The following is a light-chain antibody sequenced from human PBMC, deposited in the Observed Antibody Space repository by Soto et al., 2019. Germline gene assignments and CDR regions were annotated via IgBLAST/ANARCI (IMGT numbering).Light chain of an antibody. J-gene: IGKJ1*01. V-gene: IGKV3-15*01. CDR3: LKYNNWVGT. Sequence: EIVMTQSPATPSVSPGERATLSCRASQSVRSNLAWYQQKPGQAPRLLIYGASTRATGIPARFSGSGSGTEFTFTISSLQSEDFAVYYCLKYNNWVGTFGQGTKVDI. CDR1: QSVRSN. CDR2: GAS.